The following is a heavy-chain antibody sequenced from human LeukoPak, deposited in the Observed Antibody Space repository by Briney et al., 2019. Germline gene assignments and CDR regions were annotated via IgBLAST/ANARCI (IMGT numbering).Heavy chain of an antibody. CDR3: ARANWNYEDAFDI. CDR1: GYTFTSYY. V-gene: IGHV1-46*01. Sequence: ASVKVSCKASGYTFTSYYMHWVRQAPGQGLEWMGIISPSGGSTSYAQKFQGRVTMTRDMSTSTVYMELSSLRSEDTAVYYCARANWNYEDAFDIWGQGTMVTVSS. CDR2: ISPSGGST. J-gene: IGHJ3*02. D-gene: IGHD1-7*01.